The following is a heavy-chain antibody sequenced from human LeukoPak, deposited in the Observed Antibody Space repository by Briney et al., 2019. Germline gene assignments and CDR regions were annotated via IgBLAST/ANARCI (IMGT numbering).Heavy chain of an antibody. CDR3: ARDRVGATYYLDY. D-gene: IGHD1-26*01. CDR1: GFTFSSYS. V-gene: IGHV3-21*01. CDR2: ISSSSSYI. Sequence: GGSLRLSCAASGFTFSSYSMNWVRQPPGKGLEWVSSISSSSSYIYYADSVKGRFTISRDNAKISLYLQMNRRRAEDTAVHYCARDRVGATYYLDYWGQGTLVTVSS. J-gene: IGHJ4*02.